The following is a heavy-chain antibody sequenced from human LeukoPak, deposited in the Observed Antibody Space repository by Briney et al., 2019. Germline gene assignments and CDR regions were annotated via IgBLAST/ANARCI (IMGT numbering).Heavy chain of an antibody. CDR3: ARARGGYDLDY. D-gene: IGHD5-12*01. J-gene: IGHJ4*02. CDR1: GFTFSSYW. V-gene: IGHV3-7*01. Sequence: PGGSLRLSCAASGFTFSSYWMSWVRQAPGKGLEWVANIKQDGGEKYYVESVKGRFTISRDNVKNSLYLQMNSLRVEDTAVYYCARARGGYDLDYWGQGTLVTV. CDR2: IKQDGGEK.